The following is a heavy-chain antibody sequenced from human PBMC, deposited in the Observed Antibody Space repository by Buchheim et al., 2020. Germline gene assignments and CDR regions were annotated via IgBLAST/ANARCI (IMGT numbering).Heavy chain of an antibody. CDR3: AKDSSSWYYYYYGMDV. CDR2: ISYDGSNK. V-gene: IGHV3-30*18. Sequence: QVQLVESGGGVVQPGRSLRLSCAASGFTFSSYGMHWVRQAPGKGLEGVAVISYDGSNKYYADSVKGRFTISRENSKNTLYLQMNSLRAEDTAVYYCAKDSSSWYYYYYGMDVWGQGTT. CDR1: GFTFSSYG. J-gene: IGHJ6*02. D-gene: IGHD6-13*01.